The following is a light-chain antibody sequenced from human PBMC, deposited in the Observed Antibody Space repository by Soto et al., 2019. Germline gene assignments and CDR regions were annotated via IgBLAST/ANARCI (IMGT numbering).Light chain of an antibody. CDR3: QQSYSSQYT. CDR1: QSVTSY. J-gene: IGKJ2*01. Sequence: GDRVTITCRASQSVTSYLNWYQQKPGKAPTLLIYAASSLHSGVPSRFRGGGSGTDFTLTINSLQPEDFATYYCQQSYSSQYTFGQGIKLEIK. V-gene: IGKV1-39*01. CDR2: AAS.